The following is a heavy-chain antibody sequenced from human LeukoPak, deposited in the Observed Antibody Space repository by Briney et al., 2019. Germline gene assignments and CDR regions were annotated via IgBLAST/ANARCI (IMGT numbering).Heavy chain of an antibody. V-gene: IGHV3-30*02. Sequence: PGGSLRLSCAASGFTFSSYGMHWVRQAPGKGLEWVAFIRYDGSNKYYADSVKGRFTISRDNSKNTLYLQMNSLRAEDTAVYYCAKDNGSGFGELSPYYFDYWGQGTLVTVSS. CDR2: IRYDGSNK. CDR3: AKDNGSGFGELSPYYFDY. J-gene: IGHJ4*02. D-gene: IGHD3-10*01. CDR1: GFTFSSYG.